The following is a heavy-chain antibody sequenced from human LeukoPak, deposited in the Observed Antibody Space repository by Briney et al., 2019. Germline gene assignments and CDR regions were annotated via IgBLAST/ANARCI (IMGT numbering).Heavy chain of an antibody. V-gene: IGHV3-23*01. J-gene: IGHJ4*02. CDR2: ISWSSLTT. Sequence: GGPLRLSCAASGFTFSSYALSWVRQAPGRGLEWVSLISWSSLTTEYADSVKGRFTVSRGNSKNTLSLQMNSLNADDTAVYYCAKHVRTSVWFFDSWGQGTLVTVSS. CDR3: AKHVRTSVWFFDS. CDR1: GFTFSSYA. D-gene: IGHD6-19*01.